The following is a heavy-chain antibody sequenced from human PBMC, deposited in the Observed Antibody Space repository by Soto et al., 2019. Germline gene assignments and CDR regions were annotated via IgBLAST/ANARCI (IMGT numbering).Heavy chain of an antibody. J-gene: IGHJ6*02. CDR1: GDSVSSYY. D-gene: IGHD3-3*01. CDR2: VYYDGST. CDR3: ARGRRSPTVYYGLAV. V-gene: IGHV4-59*02. Sequence: QVQLQESGPGLVKPSETLSLTCSVAGDSVSSYYWSWIRQPPGKEMGWIGYVYYDGSTNYNPSLQTRVTISIDTSRNQVSRKLNSVTAADTAVYHCARGRRSPTVYYGLAVWGQGTTVGVCS.